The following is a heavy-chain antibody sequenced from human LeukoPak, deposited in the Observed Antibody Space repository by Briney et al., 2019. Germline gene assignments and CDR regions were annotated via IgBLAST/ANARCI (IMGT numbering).Heavy chain of an antibody. CDR2: VNFNIAVA. D-gene: IGHD1-1*01. CDR1: GYTFTDYF. V-gene: IGHV1-2*06. Sequence: ASVKVSCKTSGYTFTDYFIHWVRQAPGQGLEWMGRVNFNIAVAESEEKFQGRVTVTRDTSIRTVYMELFRLTSDDTAIYYCARDLSSTPPWELDYWGQGTLVTVSS. J-gene: IGHJ4*02. CDR3: ARDLSSTPPWELDY.